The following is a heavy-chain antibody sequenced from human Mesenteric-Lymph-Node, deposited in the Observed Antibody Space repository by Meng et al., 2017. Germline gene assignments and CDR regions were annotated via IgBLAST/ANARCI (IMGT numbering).Heavy chain of an antibody. CDR3: ARDSWEQVRFVYYYYYGMDV. J-gene: IGHJ6*02. Sequence: GESLKISCAASGFTFSNYWMHWVRQAPGKGLVWVSRISTDGSRTTYADSVKGRFTISRDNSKNTLYLQMNSLRAEDTAVYYCARDSWEQVRFVYYYYYGMDVWGQGTTVTVSS. D-gene: IGHD1-26*01. CDR2: ISTDGSRT. CDR1: GFTFSNYW. V-gene: IGHV3-74*01.